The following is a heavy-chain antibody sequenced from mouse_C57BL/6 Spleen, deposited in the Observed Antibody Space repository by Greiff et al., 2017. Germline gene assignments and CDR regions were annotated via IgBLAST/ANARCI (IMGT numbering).Heavy chain of an antibody. J-gene: IGHJ4*01. CDR3: APLLLRGAMDY. V-gene: IGHV1-74*01. CDR1: GYTFTSYW. D-gene: IGHD1-1*01. Sequence: QVQLQQPGAELVKPGASVKVSCKASGYTFTSYWMHWVKQRPGQGLEWIGRIHPSDSDTNYNQKFKGKATLTVDKSSSTAYMQLGSLTSEYSAVYFCAPLLLRGAMDYWGQGTSVTVSS. CDR2: IHPSDSDT.